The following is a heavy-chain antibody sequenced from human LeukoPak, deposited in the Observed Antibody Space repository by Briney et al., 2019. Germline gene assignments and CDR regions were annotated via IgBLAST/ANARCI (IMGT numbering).Heavy chain of an antibody. D-gene: IGHD6-13*01. CDR3: ARYLGSSYSTTWSFDI. CDR2: IYTSGST. V-gene: IGHV4-4*07. CDR1: GGSISSYY. Sequence: PSETLSLTCTVSGGSISSYYWSWIRQPAGKGLEWIGRIYTSGSTNYNPSLKSRVTMSVDTSKNQFSLKLSSVTAADTAVYFCARYLGSSYSTTWSFDIWGQGTLVTVSS. J-gene: IGHJ4*02.